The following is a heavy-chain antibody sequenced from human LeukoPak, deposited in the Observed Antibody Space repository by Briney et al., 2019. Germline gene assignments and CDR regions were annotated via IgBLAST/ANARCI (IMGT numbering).Heavy chain of an antibody. J-gene: IGHJ4*02. D-gene: IGHD1-26*01. CDR3: IRTWKWELPTPAYY. V-gene: IGHV3-49*04. CDR1: GFTFGEYA. CDR2: IRSKAYGGTT. Sequence: PGRSLRLSCTASGFTFGEYAMTWVRQTPGKGLEWVGFIRSKAYGGTTEYAASVKGRFTISRDDSKSIAYLQMNSLKTEDTAVYYCIRTWKWELPTPAYYWGQGTLVTVSS.